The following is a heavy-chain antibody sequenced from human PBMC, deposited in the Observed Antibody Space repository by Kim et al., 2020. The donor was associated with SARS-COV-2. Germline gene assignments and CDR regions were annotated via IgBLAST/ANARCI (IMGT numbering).Heavy chain of an antibody. Sequence: GGSLRLSCAASGFTFSSYAMSWVRQAPGKGLEWVSAISGSGGSTYYADPVKGRFTISRDNSKNTLYLQMNSLRAEDTAVYYCAKVRARLLGYYYYGMDVWGQKTTVSVSS. CDR2: ISGSGGST. V-gene: IGHV3-23*01. CDR3: AKVRARLLGYYYYGMDV. J-gene: IGHJ6*02. CDR1: GFTFSSYA. D-gene: IGHD1-26*01.